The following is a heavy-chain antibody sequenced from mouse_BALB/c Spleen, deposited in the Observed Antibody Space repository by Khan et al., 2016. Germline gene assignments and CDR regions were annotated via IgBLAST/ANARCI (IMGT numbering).Heavy chain of an antibody. Sequence: QVQLQQSGAELVRPGASVTLSCKASGYTFSDYEMHWVKQTPVHGLEWIGAIDPEPGGTAYNQKFKGQATLTAGRSSSTAYMELRSLTSEDSAVYSCTRKGIFYGNYDFDSWGQGTTLTVSS. CDR3: TRKGIFYGNYDFDS. CDR1: GYTFSDYE. CDR2: IDPEPGGT. J-gene: IGHJ2*01. D-gene: IGHD2-1*01. V-gene: IGHV1-15*01.